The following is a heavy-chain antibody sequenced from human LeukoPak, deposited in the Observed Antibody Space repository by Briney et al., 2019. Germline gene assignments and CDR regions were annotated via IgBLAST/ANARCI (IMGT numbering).Heavy chain of an antibody. CDR3: ARDRPVLRFLEWLLNDAFDI. Sequence: ASVKVSCKASGYTFTSYGISRGRQAPGQGREWMGWISAYNGNTNYAQKLQGRVTMTTDTSTSTAYMELRSLRSDDTAVYDCARDRPVLRFLEWLLNDAFDIRGQGTMVTVSS. CDR2: ISAYNGNT. V-gene: IGHV1-18*01. D-gene: IGHD3-3*01. J-gene: IGHJ3*02. CDR1: GYTFTSYG.